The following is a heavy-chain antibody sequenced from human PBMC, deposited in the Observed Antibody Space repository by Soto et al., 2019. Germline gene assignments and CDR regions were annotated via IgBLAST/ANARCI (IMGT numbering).Heavy chain of an antibody. CDR2: INHSGVT. CDR1: GESFSAYY. CDR3: ARGDIVVVPAARTSYYYMDV. D-gene: IGHD2-2*01. J-gene: IGHJ6*03. V-gene: IGHV4-34*01. Sequence: PSETLSLTCAVYGESFSAYYWTWIRQPPGKGLEWIGEINHSGVTNYDPSLKSRVTISVDTSKNQFSLALNSVTAADTAVYYCARGDIVVVPAARTSYYYMDVWGQGKTVTVSS.